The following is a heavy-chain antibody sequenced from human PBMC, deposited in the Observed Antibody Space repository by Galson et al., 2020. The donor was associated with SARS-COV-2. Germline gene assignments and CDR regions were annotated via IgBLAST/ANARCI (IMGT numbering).Heavy chain of an antibody. Sequence: PSETLSLTCTVSGGSISSGGYYWSWIRQHPGKGLEWIGYIYYSGSTYYNPSLKSRVTISVDTSKNQFSLKLSSVTAADTAVYYCASNAYGSGSVDYWGQGTLVTVSS. CDR1: GGSISSGGYY. J-gene: IGHJ4*02. CDR3: ASNAYGSGSVDY. D-gene: IGHD3-10*01. V-gene: IGHV4-31*03. CDR2: IYYSGST.